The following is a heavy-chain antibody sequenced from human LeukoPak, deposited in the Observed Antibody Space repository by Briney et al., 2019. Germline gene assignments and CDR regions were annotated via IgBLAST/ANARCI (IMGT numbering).Heavy chain of an antibody. Sequence: GESLKISCMGSGYSFTSYWIGWVRQMPGKGLEWMGIIYPGDSDNRYSPSFQGQVTISADKSISTAYLQWSSLKASDTAMYYCARHRAYGSGSPPPDYWGQGTLVTVSS. V-gene: IGHV5-51*01. J-gene: IGHJ4*02. CDR2: IYPGDSDN. D-gene: IGHD3-10*01. CDR1: GYSFTSYW. CDR3: ARHRAYGSGSPPPDY.